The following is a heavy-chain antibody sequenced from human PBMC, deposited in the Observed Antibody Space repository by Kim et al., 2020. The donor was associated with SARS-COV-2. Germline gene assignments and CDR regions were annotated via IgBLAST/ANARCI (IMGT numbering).Heavy chain of an antibody. V-gene: IGHV3-9*01. J-gene: IGHJ5*02. CDR3: AKDNSDGYGSGKIDNWFDP. D-gene: IGHD3-10*01. Sequence: KGRFTISRDNAKNSLYLQMNSLRAEDTALYYCAKDNSDGYGSGKIDNWFDPWGQGTLVTVSS.